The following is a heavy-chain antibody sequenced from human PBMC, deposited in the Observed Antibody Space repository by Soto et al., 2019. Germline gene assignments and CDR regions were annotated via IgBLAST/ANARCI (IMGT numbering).Heavy chain of an antibody. J-gene: IGHJ5*02. CDR2: INPNGATT. D-gene: IGHD3-22*01. CDR3: AREGPXYYDSSAYKHGPKWFDP. V-gene: IGHV1-46*01. Sequence: ASVKVACKASGYTFTSCHMHWVRQAPGQGLEWIGKINPNGATTSYAQKFQGRVTMTRDTSTSTVYMELSSLRSKDTAVYYCAREGPXYYDSSAYKHGPKWFDPWGQGTLVTVSS. CDR1: GYTFTSCH.